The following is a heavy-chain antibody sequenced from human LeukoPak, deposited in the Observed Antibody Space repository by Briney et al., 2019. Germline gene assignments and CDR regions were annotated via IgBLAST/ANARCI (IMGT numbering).Heavy chain of an antibody. V-gene: IGHV1-2*02. CDR1: GYTFTHSS. CDR3: ARTSIAARRADFDY. D-gene: IGHD6-6*01. J-gene: IGHJ4*02. CDR2: INSNSGGT. Sequence: ASVKVSCKTSGYTFTHSSIHWMRQAPGQGLEWMGWINSNSGGTSYAQKFQGRVTLTRDTPTRTAFMELNRLTSDDTAVYYCARTSIAARRADFDYWGQGTVVTVSS.